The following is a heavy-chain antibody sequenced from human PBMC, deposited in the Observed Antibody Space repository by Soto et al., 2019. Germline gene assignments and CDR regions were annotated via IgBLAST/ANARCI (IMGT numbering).Heavy chain of an antibody. CDR3: ARSRRGDYSSSLGMDV. Sequence: QVQLVQSGAEVKKPGSSVKVSCKASGGTFSSYAISWVRQAPGQGLEWMGGIIPIFGTANYAQKFQGRVTSTADESTSTAYMELSSLRSEDTAVYYCARSRRGDYSSSLGMDVWGQGTTVTVSS. CDR1: GGTFSSYA. V-gene: IGHV1-69*12. J-gene: IGHJ6*02. CDR2: IIPIFGTA. D-gene: IGHD4-4*01.